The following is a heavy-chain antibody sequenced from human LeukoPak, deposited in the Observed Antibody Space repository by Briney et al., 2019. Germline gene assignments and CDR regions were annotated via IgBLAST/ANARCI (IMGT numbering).Heavy chain of an antibody. J-gene: IGHJ5*02. CDR1: GFPFSSYS. D-gene: IGHD3-9*01. CDR2: ISSSSSYI. Sequence: GGSLRLSCAASGFPFSSYSMNWVRQAPGKGLEWVSSISSSSSYIYYAASVKGRFTISRDNAKNSLYLQMNSLRAEDTAVYYCARDVSSLTGYYVGGPTWFDPRGQGTLVTVSS. CDR3: ARDVSSLTGYYVGGPTWFDP. V-gene: IGHV3-21*01.